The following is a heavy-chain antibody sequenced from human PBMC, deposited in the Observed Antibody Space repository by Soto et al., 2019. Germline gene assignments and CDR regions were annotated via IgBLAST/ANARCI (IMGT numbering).Heavy chain of an antibody. D-gene: IGHD2-21*01. CDR1: GFTFRSYG. J-gene: IGHJ4*02. V-gene: IGHV3-33*08. CDR3: ARVNGCAGDCYSGLLDY. Sequence: GGSLRLSCEASGFTFRSYGMHWVRQAPGKGLEWLALIWYDGSKELYADAVKGRFTISRDNSKNTAYLQMNSLRAEDTAVYFCARVNGCAGDCYSGLLDYWGQGTLVTVSS. CDR2: IWYDGSKE.